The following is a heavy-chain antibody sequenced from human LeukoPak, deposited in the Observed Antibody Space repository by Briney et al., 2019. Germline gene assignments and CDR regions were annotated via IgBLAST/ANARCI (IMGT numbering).Heavy chain of an antibody. V-gene: IGHV3-23*01. D-gene: IGHD6-19*01. CDR3: TKAGGGSGWYGAY. J-gene: IGHJ4*02. CDR1: GFTFSSYA. Sequence: GGSLRLSCAASGFTFSSYAMSWVRQAPGKGLEWVSAISGSGGSTYYADSVKGRFTISRDNSENTLYLQMNSLRADDTAVYYCTKAGGGSGWYGAYWGQGTLVTVSS. CDR2: ISGSGGST.